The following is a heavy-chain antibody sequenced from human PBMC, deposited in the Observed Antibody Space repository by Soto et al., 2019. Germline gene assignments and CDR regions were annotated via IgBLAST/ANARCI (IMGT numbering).Heavy chain of an antibody. J-gene: IGHJ4*02. D-gene: IGHD2-8*01. Sequence: PGGSLRLSCAASGFSFSNYAMHWVRQAPGKGLEWLAAIRCDGDSTYYADSVRGRFTISRDNSKNTLYLQMNSLRAEDTAVYYCAKVPELGYCTFWGQGTLVTVSS. V-gene: IGHV3-23*01. CDR1: GFSFSNYA. CDR2: IRCDGDST. CDR3: AKVPELGYCTF.